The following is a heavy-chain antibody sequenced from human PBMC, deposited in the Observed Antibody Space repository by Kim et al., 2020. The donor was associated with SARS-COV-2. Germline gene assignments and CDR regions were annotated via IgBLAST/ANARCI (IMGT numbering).Heavy chain of an antibody. J-gene: IGHJ4*02. CDR1: GFSSTDHA. CDR3: TKDILPGGADS. Sequence: GGSLRLSCAVSGFSSTDHAVHWVRQAPGKGLEWASGIFWNSGVTDYAGSVKGRFTVSRDSAESSVFLQMNSLRPEDTALYYCTKDILPGGADSWGQGTLV. V-gene: IGHV3-9*02. D-gene: IGHD2-15*01. CDR2: IFWNSGVT.